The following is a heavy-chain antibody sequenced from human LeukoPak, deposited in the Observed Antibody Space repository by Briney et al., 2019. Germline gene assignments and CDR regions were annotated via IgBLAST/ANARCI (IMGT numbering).Heavy chain of an antibody. Sequence: PSETLSLTCAVYGGSFSGYYWSWIRQHPGKGLEWIGYIYYSGSTYYNPSLKSRVTISVDTSKNQFSLKLSSVTAADTAVYYCARWGTGFDYWGQGTLVTVSS. CDR2: IYYSGST. D-gene: IGHD1-1*01. V-gene: IGHV4-31*11. J-gene: IGHJ4*02. CDR1: GGSFSGYY. CDR3: ARWGTGFDY.